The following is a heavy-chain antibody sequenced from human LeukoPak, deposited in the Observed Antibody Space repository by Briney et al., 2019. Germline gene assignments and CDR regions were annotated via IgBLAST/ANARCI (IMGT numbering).Heavy chain of an antibody. J-gene: IGHJ4*02. Sequence: GSLRLSCAASGFTFNNYAMSWVRQPPGKGLEWIGEINHSGSTNYNPSLKSRVTISVDTSKNQFSLKLSSVTAADTAVYYCARGRYCSSTSCYTSFDYWGQGTLVTVSS. V-gene: IGHV4-34*01. CDR1: GFTFNNYA. D-gene: IGHD2-2*02. CDR3: ARGRYCSSTSCYTSFDY. CDR2: INHSGST.